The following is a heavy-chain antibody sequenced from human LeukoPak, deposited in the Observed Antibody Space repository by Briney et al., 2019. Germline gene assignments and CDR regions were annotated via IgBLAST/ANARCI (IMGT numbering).Heavy chain of an antibody. D-gene: IGHD6-19*01. J-gene: IGHJ4*02. Sequence: GRSLRLSCAASGFTFSDNYMGWIRQAPGKGLEWVSYISSSGNTTYNADSVKGRFSITRDNAKNSLYLQMNSLRAEDTAVYYCARDGGSAWFLDYWGQGTLVTVSS. CDR2: ISSSGNTT. CDR1: GFTFSDNY. CDR3: ARDGGSAWFLDY. V-gene: IGHV3-11*04.